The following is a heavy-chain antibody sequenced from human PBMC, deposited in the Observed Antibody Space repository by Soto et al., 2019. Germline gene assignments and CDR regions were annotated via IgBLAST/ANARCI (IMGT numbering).Heavy chain of an antibody. V-gene: IGHV4-34*01. D-gene: IGHD6-13*01. CDR1: GGSFSGYY. CDR3: ARGHPVAQQLTRFLYYFDY. J-gene: IGHJ4*02. Sequence: QVQLQQWGAGLLKPSETLSLTCAVYGGSFSGYYWSWIRQPPGKGLGWIGEINHSGSTNYNPSLKSRLTISVDTSKIQFSLKLSSVTAADTAVYYCARGHPVAQQLTRFLYYFDYWGQGTLVTVSS. CDR2: INHSGST.